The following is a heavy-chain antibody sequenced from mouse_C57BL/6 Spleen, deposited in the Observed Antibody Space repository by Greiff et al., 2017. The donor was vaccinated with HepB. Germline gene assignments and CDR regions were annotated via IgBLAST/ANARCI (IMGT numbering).Heavy chain of an antibody. J-gene: IGHJ2*01. CDR2: IYPGSGST. V-gene: IGHV1-55*01. Sequence: QVQLQQSGAELVKPGASVKMSCKASGYTFTSYWITWVKQRPGQGLEWIGDIYPGSGSTNYNEKFKSKATLTVDTSSSTAYMQLSSLTSEDSAVYYCSRSMVTTEIDYWSQGTTLTVSS. D-gene: IGHD2-2*01. CDR3: SRSMVTTEIDY. CDR1: GYTFTSYW.